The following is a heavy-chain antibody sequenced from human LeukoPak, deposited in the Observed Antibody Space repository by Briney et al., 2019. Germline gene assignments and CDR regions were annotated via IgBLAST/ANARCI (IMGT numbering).Heavy chain of an antibody. D-gene: IGHD6-19*01. CDR1: GGSISSGGYY. Sequence: PSETLSLTCTVSGGSISSGGYYWSWIRQHPGKGLEWIGYIYYSGSTYYNPSLKSRVTISVDTSKNQFSLKLSSVTAADTAVYYCARGASLYSSGWYGDGYWGQGTLVTVSS. CDR2: IYYSGST. J-gene: IGHJ4*02. CDR3: ARGASLYSSGWYGDGY. V-gene: IGHV4-31*03.